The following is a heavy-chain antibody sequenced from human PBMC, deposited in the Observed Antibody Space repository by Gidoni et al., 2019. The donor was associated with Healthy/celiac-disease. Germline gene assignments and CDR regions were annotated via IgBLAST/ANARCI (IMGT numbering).Heavy chain of an antibody. Sequence: EVQLLESGGGLVQPGGSLRLSCAASGFTFSSYAMSWVRQAPGKGLEWVSAISGSGGSTYYADSVKGRFTISRDNSKNTLYLQMNSLRAEDTAVYYCAKAGCSSTSCYTYYGMDVWGQGTTVTVSS. D-gene: IGHD2-2*02. CDR2: ISGSGGST. V-gene: IGHV3-23*01. CDR3: AKAGCSSTSCYTYYGMDV. J-gene: IGHJ6*02. CDR1: GFTFSSYA.